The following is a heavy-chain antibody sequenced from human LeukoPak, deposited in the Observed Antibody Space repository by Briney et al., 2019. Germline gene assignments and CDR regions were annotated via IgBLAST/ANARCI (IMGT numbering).Heavy chain of an antibody. D-gene: IGHD3-3*01. CDR3: AKDHGYYDFWSGYRNDNWFDP. Sequence: GGSLRLSCAASGFTFSSYGMHWVRQAPGKGLEWVAVISCDGSNKYYADSVKGRFTISRDNSKNTLYLQMNSLRAEDTAVYYCAKDHGYYDFWSGYRNDNWFDPWGQGTLVTVSS. CDR1: GFTFSSYG. J-gene: IGHJ5*02. CDR2: ISCDGSNK. V-gene: IGHV3-30*18.